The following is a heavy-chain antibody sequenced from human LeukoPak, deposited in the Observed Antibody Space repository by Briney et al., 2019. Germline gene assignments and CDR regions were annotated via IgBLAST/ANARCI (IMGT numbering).Heavy chain of an antibody. Sequence: GGSLRLSCAASGFTFHESAMHWVRHAPGKGLEWVSGIGWDSKSIVYADSVKGRFTISRDNAKNSLYLQMNSLRVEDTALYYCAKAVAAPGAFDIWGRGTVVTVSS. V-gene: IGHV3-9*01. CDR2: IGWDSKSI. D-gene: IGHD6-19*01. CDR1: GFTFHESA. J-gene: IGHJ3*02. CDR3: AKAVAAPGAFDI.